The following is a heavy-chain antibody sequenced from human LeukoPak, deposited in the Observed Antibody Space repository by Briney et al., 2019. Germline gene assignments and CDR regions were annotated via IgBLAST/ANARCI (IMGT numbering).Heavy chain of an antibody. J-gene: IGHJ4*02. V-gene: IGHV1-18*01. D-gene: IGHD3-10*01. CDR2: ISAYNGNT. CDR3: ARVYSTNYYGSGDRPFLFDY. Sequence: ASVKVSCKASGYTFTSYDIDWVRQATGQGLEWMGWISAYNGNTNYAQKLQGRVTMTTDTSTSTAYMELRSLRSDDTAVYYCARVYSTNYYGSGDRPFLFDYWGQGTVVTVSS. CDR1: GYTFTSYD.